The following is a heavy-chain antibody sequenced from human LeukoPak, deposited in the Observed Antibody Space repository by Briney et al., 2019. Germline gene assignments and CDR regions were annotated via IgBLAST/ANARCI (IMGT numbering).Heavy chain of an antibody. J-gene: IGHJ4*02. CDR3: ARDRYGDYTWGY. Sequence: SETLSLTCTVSGGSVSSGIYYWSWIRQPPGKGLEWIGYIYYSGSTNYNPSLKSRVTISVDTSKNQFSLKLSSVTAADTAVYYCARDRYGDYTWGYWGQGTLVTVSS. CDR1: GGSVSSGIYY. D-gene: IGHD4-17*01. CDR2: IYYSGST. V-gene: IGHV4-61*01.